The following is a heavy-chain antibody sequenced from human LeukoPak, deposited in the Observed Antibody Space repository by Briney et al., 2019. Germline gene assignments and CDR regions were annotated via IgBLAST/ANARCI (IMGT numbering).Heavy chain of an antibody. CDR1: GGSFSGYY. J-gene: IGHJ6*03. V-gene: IGHV4-34*01. Sequence: SETLSLTCAVYGGSFSGYYWSWIRQPPGKGLEWIGEINHSGSTNYNPSLKSRVTISVDTSKNQFSLKLSSVTAADTAVYYCARRGSSSAHYYYYMDVWGKGTTVTVSS. CDR3: ARRGSSSAHYYYYMDV. D-gene: IGHD6-6*01. CDR2: INHSGST.